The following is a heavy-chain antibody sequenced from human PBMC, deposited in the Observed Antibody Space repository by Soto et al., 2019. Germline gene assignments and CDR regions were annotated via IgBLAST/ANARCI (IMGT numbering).Heavy chain of an antibody. CDR1: GFTFSSYA. V-gene: IGHV3-23*01. Sequence: PGGSLRLSCAASGFTFSSYAMSWVRQAPGKGLEWVSAISGSGGSTYYADSVKGRFTISRDNSKNTLYLQMNSLRAEDTAVYYCAKDGSGWSLGYDAFDIWGQGTMVTV. CDR2: ISGSGGST. J-gene: IGHJ3*02. CDR3: AKDGSGWSLGYDAFDI. D-gene: IGHD6-19*01.